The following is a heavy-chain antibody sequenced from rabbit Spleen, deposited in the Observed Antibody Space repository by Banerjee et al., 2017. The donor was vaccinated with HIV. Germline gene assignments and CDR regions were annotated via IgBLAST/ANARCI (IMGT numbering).Heavy chain of an antibody. V-gene: IGHV1S45*01. J-gene: IGHJ6*01. CDR2: IDTGSSGFT. CDR3: ARDTGTSFSTYGMDL. CDR1: GFSFSSAYD. D-gene: IGHD7-1*01. Sequence: QEQLVESGGGLVQPEGSLTLTCTASGFSFSSAYDMCWVRQAPGKGLEWIACIDTGSSGFTYFASWAKGRFTISKTSSTTVTLQMTSLTVADTATYFCARDTGTSFSTYGMDLWGPGTLVTVS.